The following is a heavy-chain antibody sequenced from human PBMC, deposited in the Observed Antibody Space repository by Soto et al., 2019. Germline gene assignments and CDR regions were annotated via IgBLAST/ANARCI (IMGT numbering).Heavy chain of an antibody. CDR3: AKEALLAAGTLSGVSYVDY. V-gene: IGHV3-30*02. D-gene: IGHD6-13*01. CDR1: GFTFSSYG. CDR2: IWYDGTNK. J-gene: IGHJ4*02. Sequence: GGSLRLSCAASGFTFSSYGMHWVRQAPGKGLDWVAVIWYDGTNKYYADSVKGRFTISRDNSKNTLYLQMNSLRAEDTAVYYCAKEALLAAGTLSGVSYVDYWGQGALVTGAS.